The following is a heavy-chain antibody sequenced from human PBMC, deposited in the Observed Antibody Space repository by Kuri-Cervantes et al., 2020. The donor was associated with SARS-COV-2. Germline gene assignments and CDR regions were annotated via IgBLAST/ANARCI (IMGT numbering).Heavy chain of an antibody. J-gene: IGHJ6*02. Sequence: ASVKVSCKASGYTFTGYYMHWVRQAPGQGLEWMGWIGTNNGNKVYAQKFRGRVTMTTDTSTNTASMELTSLRSDDTAVYYCARKGVVVPTPVDYYYAMDVWGQGTTVTVSS. CDR1: GYTFTGYY. D-gene: IGHD2-2*01. CDR3: ARKGVVVPTPVDYYYAMDV. CDR2: IGTNNGNK. V-gene: IGHV1-18*04.